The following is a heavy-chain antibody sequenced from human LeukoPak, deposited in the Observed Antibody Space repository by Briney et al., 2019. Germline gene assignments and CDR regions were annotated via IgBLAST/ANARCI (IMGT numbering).Heavy chain of an antibody. CDR1: GFSLSNARMG. D-gene: IGHD2-15*01. CDR2: IFSNDEK. Sequence: NESGPVLVKPTETLTLTCTVSGFSLSNARMGVSWIRQPPGKALEWLAHIFSNDEKSYSTSLKSRLTISKDTSKSQVVLTMTNMDPVDTATYYCARMTVVVVAATRGNWFDPWGQGTLVTVSS. V-gene: IGHV2-26*01. J-gene: IGHJ5*02. CDR3: ARMTVVVVAATRGNWFDP.